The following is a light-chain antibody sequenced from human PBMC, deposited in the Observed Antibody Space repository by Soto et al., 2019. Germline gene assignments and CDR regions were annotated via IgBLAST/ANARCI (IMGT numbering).Light chain of an antibody. J-gene: IGLJ2*01. V-gene: IGLV2-14*01. CDR2: DVS. Sequence: QSVLTQPASVSGSPGQSITISCTGTSSDVGGYNYVSWYQQHPGKAPKLMIYDVSNRPSGVSNRFSGSKSGNTDSLAIYWLQAGEEADYYCSSYTSSSTLVVFGGGTKLTVL. CDR1: SSDVGGYNY. CDR3: SSYTSSSTLVV.